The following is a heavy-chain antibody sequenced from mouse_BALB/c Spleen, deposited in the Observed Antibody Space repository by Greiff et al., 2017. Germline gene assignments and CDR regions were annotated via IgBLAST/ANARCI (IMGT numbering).Heavy chain of an antibody. D-gene: IGHD2-1*01. Sequence: VQLVESGAELMKPGASVKISCKATGYTFSSYWIEWVKQRPGHGLEWIGEILPGSGSTNYNEKFKGKATFTADTSSNTAYMQLSSLTSEDSAVYYCARSFGNYGDYAMDYWGQGTSVTVSS. J-gene: IGHJ4*01. CDR1: GYTFSSYW. V-gene: IGHV1-9*01. CDR2: ILPGSGST. CDR3: ARSFGNYGDYAMDY.